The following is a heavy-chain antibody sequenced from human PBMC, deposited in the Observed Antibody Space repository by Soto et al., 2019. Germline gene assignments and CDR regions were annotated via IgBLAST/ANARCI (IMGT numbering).Heavy chain of an antibody. V-gene: IGHV1-18*01. CDR1: GYTFGSYG. CDR2: ISAHNGNT. Sequence: QAQLVQSGAEVKKPGASVKVSCKASGYTFGSYGISWVRQAPGQGLEWMGWISAHNGNTKYTQKFQGRVTMTTDTSTNTAYMELRSLSSDDTSVYYCATDAAVAGTGWFDAWGQGTLVTVSS. D-gene: IGHD6-19*01. CDR3: ATDAAVAGTGWFDA. J-gene: IGHJ5*02.